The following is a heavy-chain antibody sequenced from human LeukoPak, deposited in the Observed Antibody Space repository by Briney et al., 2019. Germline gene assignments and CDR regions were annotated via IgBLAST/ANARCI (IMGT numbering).Heavy chain of an antibody. J-gene: IGHJ4*02. V-gene: IGHV3-11*01. Sequence: PGGSLRLSCAVSGVTFNEYYMNWIRQAPGKGLEWISYITSSGSAMYYADSVKGRFTISRDNAKNSLYLHMNSLRAEDTAVYYCATWRRYYDFDYGGQGTLVTVSS. CDR2: ITSSGSAM. CDR3: ATWRRYYDFDY. D-gene: IGHD3-22*01. CDR1: GVTFNEYY.